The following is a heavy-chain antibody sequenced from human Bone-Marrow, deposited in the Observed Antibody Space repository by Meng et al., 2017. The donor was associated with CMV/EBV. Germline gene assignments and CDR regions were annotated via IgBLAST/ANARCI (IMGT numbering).Heavy chain of an antibody. CDR3: ARYSLPPAFDM. Sequence: GGSLRLSCAASGFTFSSYWMSWVRQAPGRGLEWVSSISGTSSYIYYADSVKGRFTISRDNAKNSLYLQMNSLRAEDTAVYYCARYSLPPAFDMWGQGTMVTVSS. V-gene: IGHV3-21*01. J-gene: IGHJ3*02. CDR1: GFTFSSYW. CDR2: ISGTSSYI. D-gene: IGHD4-11*01.